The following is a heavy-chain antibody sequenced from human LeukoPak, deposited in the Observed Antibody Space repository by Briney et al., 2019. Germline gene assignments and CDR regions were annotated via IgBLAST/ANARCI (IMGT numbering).Heavy chain of an antibody. V-gene: IGHV3-66*02. Sequence: GGSLRLSCAASGFTVSNNYMSWVRQAPGKGLERGSVIYSGDNTYYVESVKGRFTISRDNAKNTLFLQMNRLRAEDTAVYYCAGRRVLDASFDYWGQGTLVTVSS. CDR1: GFTVSNNY. D-gene: IGHD3-16*01. CDR2: IYSGDNT. CDR3: AGRRVLDASFDY. J-gene: IGHJ4*02.